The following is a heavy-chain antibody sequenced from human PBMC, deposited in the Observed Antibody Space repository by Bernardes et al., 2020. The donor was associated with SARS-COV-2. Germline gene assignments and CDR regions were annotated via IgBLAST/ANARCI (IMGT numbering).Heavy chain of an antibody. D-gene: IGHD4-17*01. V-gene: IGHV3-48*04. Sequence: GGSLRLSCAASGLTFSSYSMNWVRQAPGKGLEWVSYISSSSSAIYYAESVKGRFIISRDNAKNSLYLQMNSLRAEDTAVYYCARSRDYGDFGGILRGYYFDYWGQGTLVTVSS. CDR2: ISSSSSAI. CDR3: ARSRDYGDFGGILRGYYFDY. J-gene: IGHJ4*02. CDR1: GLTFSSYS.